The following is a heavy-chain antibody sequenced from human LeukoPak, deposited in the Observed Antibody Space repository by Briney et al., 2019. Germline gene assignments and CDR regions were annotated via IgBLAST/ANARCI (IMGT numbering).Heavy chain of an antibody. Sequence: SETLSLTCTVSGGSISSSSYYWGWIRQPPGKGLEWIGSIYYSGSTYYNPSLKSRVTISVDTSKNQFSLKLSSVTAADTAVYYCARRSSRYFGSRSYRKYYFDYWGQGTLVIVSS. V-gene: IGHV4-39*07. CDR3: ARRSSRYFGSRSYRKYYFDY. D-gene: IGHD3-10*01. CDR1: GGSISSSSYY. J-gene: IGHJ4*02. CDR2: IYYSGST.